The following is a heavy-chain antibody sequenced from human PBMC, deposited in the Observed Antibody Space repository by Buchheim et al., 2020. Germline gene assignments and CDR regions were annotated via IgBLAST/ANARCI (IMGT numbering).Heavy chain of an antibody. CDR1: GFTFSTYG. Sequence: QVHLVESGGGVVQPGRSLRLSCVASGFTFSTYGIHWVRQAPGKGLEWVAVIWYDGSKEYYAESVRGRFSISRDNSKNTLYLQMNSLEVDDTAVYYCASAGTTAPFDYWGQGTL. J-gene: IGHJ4*02. CDR2: IWYDGSKE. D-gene: IGHD1-7*01. CDR3: ASAGTTAPFDY. V-gene: IGHV3-33*03.